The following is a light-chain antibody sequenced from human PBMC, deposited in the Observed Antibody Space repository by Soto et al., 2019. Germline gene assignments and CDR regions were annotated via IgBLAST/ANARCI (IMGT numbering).Light chain of an antibody. CDR3: SSYTTSNTYV. J-gene: IGLJ1*01. CDR2: EVN. CDR1: SSDIGVYNY. V-gene: IGLV2-14*01. Sequence: QSALTQPASVSGSPGQSITFSCTGTSSDIGVYNYVSWYQQHPGKAPKLMTYEVNNRPSGVSNRFSGSKSGNTASLTISGLQAEDEADYYCSSYTTSNTYVFGTGTKVP.